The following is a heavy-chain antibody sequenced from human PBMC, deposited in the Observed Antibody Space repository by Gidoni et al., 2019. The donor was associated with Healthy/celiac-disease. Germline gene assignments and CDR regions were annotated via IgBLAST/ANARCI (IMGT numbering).Heavy chain of an antibody. J-gene: IGHJ1*01. Sequence: QVQLVESGGGVVQPGRSLRLSCAASGFTFSSYGMHWVRQAPGKGLEWVAVISYDGSNKYYADSGKGRFTISRDNSKNTLYLQMNSLRAEDTAVYYCAKDGGGEAEYFQHWGQGTLVTVSS. CDR3: AKDGGGEAEYFQH. CDR2: ISYDGSNK. V-gene: IGHV3-30*18. CDR1: GFTFSSYG. D-gene: IGHD2-15*01.